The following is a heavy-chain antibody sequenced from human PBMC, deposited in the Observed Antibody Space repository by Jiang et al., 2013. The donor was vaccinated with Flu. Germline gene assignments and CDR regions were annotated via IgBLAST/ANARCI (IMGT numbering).Heavy chain of an antibody. CDR3: ARPVARTTYAFDI. CDR2: IYPGDSDT. D-gene: IGHD1-1*01. Sequence: SYWIGWVRQMPGKGLEWMGIIYPGDSDTRYSPSFQGQVTISADKSISTAYLQWSSLKASDTAMYYCARPVARTTYAFDIWGQGTMVTVSS. V-gene: IGHV5-51*01. J-gene: IGHJ3*02. CDR1: SYW.